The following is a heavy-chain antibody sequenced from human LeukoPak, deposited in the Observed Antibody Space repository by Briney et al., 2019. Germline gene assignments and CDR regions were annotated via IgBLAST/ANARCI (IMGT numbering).Heavy chain of an antibody. J-gene: IGHJ3*02. D-gene: IGHD3-10*01. Sequence: ASVKVSCTASGYTFTGYYMHWVRQAPGQGLEWMGWINPNSGGTNYAQKFQGRVTMTRDTSISTAYMELSRLRSDDTAVYYCARGYGSGSFDAFDIWGQGTMVTVSS. V-gene: IGHV1-2*02. CDR1: GYTFTGYY. CDR3: ARGYGSGSFDAFDI. CDR2: INPNSGGT.